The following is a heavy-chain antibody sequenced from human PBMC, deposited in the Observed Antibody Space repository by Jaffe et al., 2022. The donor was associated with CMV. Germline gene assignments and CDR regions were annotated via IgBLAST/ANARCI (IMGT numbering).Heavy chain of an antibody. Sequence: QLQLQESGPGLVKPSETLSLTCTVSGGSISSSSYYWGWIRQPPGKGLEWIGSIYYSGSTYYNPSLKSRVTISVDTSKNQFSLKLSSVTAADTAVYYCARHITMIVVGAFDIWGQGTMVTVSS. J-gene: IGHJ3*02. CDR1: GGSISSSSYY. CDR3: ARHITMIVVGAFDI. CDR2: IYYSGST. V-gene: IGHV4-39*01. D-gene: IGHD3-22*01.